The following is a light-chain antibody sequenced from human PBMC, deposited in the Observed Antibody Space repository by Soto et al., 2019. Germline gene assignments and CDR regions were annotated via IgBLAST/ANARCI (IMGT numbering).Light chain of an antibody. CDR2: AAS. Sequence: DIQMTQSPSSLSASVGDRVTITCRASQGIRNYVAWYQQKPGKPPKLLIYAASTSQSGVPSRFSGSGSGTDFTLTINSLQPEDVATYSCQKYSSVPVFGPGTKVDIK. CDR1: QGIRNY. J-gene: IGKJ3*01. V-gene: IGKV1-27*01. CDR3: QKYSSVPV.